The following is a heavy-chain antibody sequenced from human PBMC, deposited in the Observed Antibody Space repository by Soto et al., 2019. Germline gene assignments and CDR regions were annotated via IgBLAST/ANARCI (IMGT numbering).Heavy chain of an antibody. V-gene: IGHV4-59*08. Sequence: SETLSLTCTVSGGSISSYYWSWIRHPPGKGLEWIGYIYYSGSTNYNPSLKSRVTISVDTSKNQFSLKLSSVTAADTAVYYCARRYGWAFDIWGQGTMVTVSS. CDR1: GGSISSYY. J-gene: IGHJ3*02. D-gene: IGHD3-16*01. CDR3: ARRYGWAFDI. CDR2: IYYSGST.